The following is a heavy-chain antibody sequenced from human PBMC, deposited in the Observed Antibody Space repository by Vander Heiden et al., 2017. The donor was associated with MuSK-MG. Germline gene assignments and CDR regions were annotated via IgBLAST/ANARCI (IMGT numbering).Heavy chain of an antibody. CDR3: ARHIVATTNYYYYGMDV. CDR1: GGTFSSYA. D-gene: IGHD5-12*01. CDR2: IIPIFGTA. J-gene: IGHJ6*02. Sequence: QVQLVQSGAEVKKPGSSVKVSCKASGGTFSSYAISWVRQAPGQGLEWMGGIIPIFGTANYAQKFQGRVTITADESTSTAYMELSSLRSEDTAVYYCARHIVATTNYYYYGMDVWGQGTTVTVSS. V-gene: IGHV1-69*01.